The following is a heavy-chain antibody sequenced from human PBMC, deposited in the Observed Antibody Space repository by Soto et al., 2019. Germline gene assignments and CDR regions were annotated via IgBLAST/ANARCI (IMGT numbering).Heavy chain of an antibody. D-gene: IGHD3-10*01. V-gene: IGHV3-9*03. CDR1: GFTFDDYA. J-gene: IGHJ5*02. CDR2: IAWDSNKK. Sequence: ELQLVESGGGLVQPGRSLRLSCAASGFTFDDYAMHWVRQAPGKGLEWVSGIAWDSNKKHYANSVKGRFTISRDNAKNSLYRQMDSLRAEDMAFYYCATADGLRLSPQGGWFDPWGKGTLVTVSS. CDR3: ATADGLRLSPQGGWFDP.